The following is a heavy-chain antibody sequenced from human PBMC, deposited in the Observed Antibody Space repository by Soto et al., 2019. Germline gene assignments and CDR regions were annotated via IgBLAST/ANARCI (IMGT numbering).Heavy chain of an antibody. CDR3: ARGAVTTMNYYYYYGMDV. V-gene: IGHV4-31*03. J-gene: IGHJ6*02. Sequence: SETLSLTCTVSGGSISSGGYYWSWIRQHPGKGLEWIGYIYYSGSTYYNPSLKSRVTISVDTSKNQFSLKLSSVTAADTAVYYCARGAVTTMNYYYYYGMDVWRQGTTVTVSS. CDR1: GGSISSGGYY. CDR2: IYYSGST. D-gene: IGHD4-4*01.